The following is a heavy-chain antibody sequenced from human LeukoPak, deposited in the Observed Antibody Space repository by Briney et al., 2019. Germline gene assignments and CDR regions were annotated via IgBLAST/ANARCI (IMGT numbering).Heavy chain of an antibody. V-gene: IGHV3-23*01. CDR2: ISGGAGST. D-gene: IGHD6-13*01. CDR1: GFTFSSYA. Sequence: PPGGSLRLSCAASGFTFSSYAMSWVRQAPAKGLEWVSGISGGAGSTYYADSVKGRFTISRDNSKSMLYLQMNSLRAEDTAVYYCARVAGDYLDYWGQGTLVTVSS. J-gene: IGHJ4*02. CDR3: ARVAGDYLDY.